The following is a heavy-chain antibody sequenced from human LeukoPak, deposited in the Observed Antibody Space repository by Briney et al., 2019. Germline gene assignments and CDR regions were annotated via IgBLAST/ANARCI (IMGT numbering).Heavy chain of an antibody. Sequence: SETLSLTCTVSGGSISSSSYYWGWIRQPPGKGLEWIGSIYYSGSTYYNPSLKSRVTISVDTSKNQFSLKLSSVTAADTDVYYCARAYCGGDCYLFDYWGQGTLVTVSS. D-gene: IGHD2-21*02. J-gene: IGHJ4*02. CDR2: IYYSGST. CDR3: ARAYCGGDCYLFDY. V-gene: IGHV4-39*07. CDR1: GGSISSSSYY.